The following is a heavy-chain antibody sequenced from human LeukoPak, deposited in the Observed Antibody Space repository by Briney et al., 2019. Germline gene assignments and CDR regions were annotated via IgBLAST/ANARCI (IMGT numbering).Heavy chain of an antibody. Sequence: PGGSLRLSCAASGFTFNNYAMTWVRQAPGKGLEWVSYISGSGGSTYYADSVKGRFTISRDNSKKTLYLQMNSLRAEDTAVYYCAQTIVGAAPYFDYWGQGTLVTVSS. J-gene: IGHJ4*02. V-gene: IGHV3-23*01. D-gene: IGHD1-26*01. CDR2: ISGSGGST. CDR3: AQTIVGAAPYFDY. CDR1: GFTFNNYA.